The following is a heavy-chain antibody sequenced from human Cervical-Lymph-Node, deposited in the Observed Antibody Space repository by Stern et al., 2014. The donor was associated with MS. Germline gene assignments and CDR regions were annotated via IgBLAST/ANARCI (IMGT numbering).Heavy chain of an antibody. CDR2: IYPGDSDT. V-gene: IGHV5-51*01. D-gene: IGHD1-1*01. J-gene: IGHJ6*02. Sequence: EMQLVESGAEVKKPGESLKISCKGSGYTFTSNWIAWVRQMPGKGLEWMGIIYPGDSDTRYSPSFEGQVTMSADKSSSTAYLQRSSRKPSDPAMYFCPRHPPRRKWDDPNYGMDVWGQGTTVTVSS. CDR3: PRHPPRRKWDDPNYGMDV. CDR1: GYTFTSNW.